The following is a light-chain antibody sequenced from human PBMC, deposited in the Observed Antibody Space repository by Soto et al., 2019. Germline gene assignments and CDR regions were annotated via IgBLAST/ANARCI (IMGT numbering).Light chain of an antibody. CDR2: GTS. J-gene: IGKJ5*01. Sequence: DIQMTQSPSFLSASVGDRVTISCRASQAINTYLNWYQQKPGKAPKLLIYGTSDLQIGVPSRFSGGGSGTDFTLTISSLQPEDFATYYCQQSYSTLLITFGQGTRLEV. V-gene: IGKV1-39*01. CDR3: QQSYSTLLIT. CDR1: QAINTY.